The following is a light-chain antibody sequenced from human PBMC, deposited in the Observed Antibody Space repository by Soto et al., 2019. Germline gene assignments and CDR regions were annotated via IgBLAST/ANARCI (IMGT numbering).Light chain of an antibody. V-gene: IGKV1-5*03. CDR3: QQYSRFPFT. J-gene: IGKJ2*01. Sequence: TQSPATLSLSPGERATLSCGASQSVSSSYLAWYQQKPGKAPNLLIYKASSLQSGVPSRFSGSGSGTEFTLTINSLQPDDFATYYCQQYSRFPFTFGQGTKLEIK. CDR1: QSVSSS. CDR2: KAS.